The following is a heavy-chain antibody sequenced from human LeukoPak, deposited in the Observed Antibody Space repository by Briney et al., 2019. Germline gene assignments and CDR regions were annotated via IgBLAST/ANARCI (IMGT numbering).Heavy chain of an antibody. CDR1: GFTFSNYA. CDR2: ISGSGGST. CDR3: VKGSYGSGSYYLPLDY. V-gene: IGHV3-23*01. D-gene: IGHD3-10*01. J-gene: IGHJ4*02. Sequence: GGSLRLSCAASGFTFSNYAMSWVRQAPGKGLEWVSAISGSGGSTYYADSVKGRFTISRDNSKNTLYLQMSSLRAEDTAVYYCVKGSYGSGSYYLPLDYWGQGTLVTVSS.